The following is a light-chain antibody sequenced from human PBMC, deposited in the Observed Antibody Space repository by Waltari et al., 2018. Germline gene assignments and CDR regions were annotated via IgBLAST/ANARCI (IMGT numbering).Light chain of an antibody. CDR2: DVT. V-gene: IGLV2-14*03. J-gene: IGLJ2*01. CDR1: HSNVGGFNY. Sequence: QSALTQPASVSGSPGQSIPISCTGTHSNVGGFNYVSWYQQHPGKAPKLIIYDVTQRPSGVSDRFSGSKSGNMASLTISGLQADDEADYHCCSYSGSSTSVVLGGGTKLTVL. CDR3: CSYSGSSTSVV.